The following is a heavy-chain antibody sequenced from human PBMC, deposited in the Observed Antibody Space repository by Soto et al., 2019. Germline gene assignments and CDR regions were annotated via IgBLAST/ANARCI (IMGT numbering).Heavy chain of an antibody. CDR2: ISGSGDST. CDR1: GFTCSSYA. J-gene: IGHJ4*02. Sequence: EVQLLESGGGLVQPGGSLRLSCAASGFTCSSYAMSWVRQAPGKGLEWVSVISGSGDSTYYADSVKGRFTISRDNSKNTLYLQMNSLRAEDTAVYYCARRGSGSDYDYWGQGTLVTVSS. CDR3: ARRGSGSDYDY. V-gene: IGHV3-23*01. D-gene: IGHD1-26*01.